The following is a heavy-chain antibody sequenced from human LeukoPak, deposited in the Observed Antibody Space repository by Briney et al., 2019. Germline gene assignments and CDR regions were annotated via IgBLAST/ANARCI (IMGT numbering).Heavy chain of an antibody. D-gene: IGHD3-16*01. Sequence: SVKVSCKASGGTFSSYAISWVRQAPGQGLEWMGGIIPIFGTANYAQKFQGRVTITADESTSTAYMELSSLRSEDTAGDYWASISATFNEGFDYWGQGTLVTVSS. CDR2: IIPIFGTA. CDR3: ASISATFNEGFDY. J-gene: IGHJ4*02. V-gene: IGHV1-69*01. CDR1: GGTFSSYA.